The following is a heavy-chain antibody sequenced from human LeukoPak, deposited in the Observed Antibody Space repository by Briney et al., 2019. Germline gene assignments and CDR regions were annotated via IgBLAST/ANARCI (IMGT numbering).Heavy chain of an antibody. CDR2: IWYEEKTK. J-gene: IGHJ1*01. D-gene: IGHD2-21*01. CDR3: AKEGIYLKSSLED. Sequence: GGPLRPSCTALGFPFGDFGCHGVARPPGGGWEGVATIWYEEKTKYYIDSVKGRFTISRDNSKNTIYLRMNSQRVDDTAIYYCAKEGIYLKSSLEDWGQGTLVTVSS. CDR1: GFPFGDFG. V-gene: IGHV3-33*06.